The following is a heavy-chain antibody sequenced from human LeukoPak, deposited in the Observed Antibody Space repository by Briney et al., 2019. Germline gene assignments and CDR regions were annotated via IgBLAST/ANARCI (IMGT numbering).Heavy chain of an antibody. V-gene: IGHV4-30-2*02. J-gene: IGHJ4*02. CDR1: GGSISSGGYY. CDR3: ARSSGTLWLPSFDY. Sequence: SETLSLTCTVSGGSISSGGYYWSWIRQPPGKGLKWIGYIYHSGSTYYNPSLKSRVTISVDTSKNQFSLKLSSVTAADTAVYYCARSSGTLWLPSFDYWGQGTLVTVSS. D-gene: IGHD5-18*01. CDR2: IYHSGST.